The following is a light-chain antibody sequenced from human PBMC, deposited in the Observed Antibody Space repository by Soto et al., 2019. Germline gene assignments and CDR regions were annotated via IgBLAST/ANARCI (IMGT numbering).Light chain of an antibody. CDR2: GAS. CDR3: QQYGTPRSVT. CDR1: QSVDSNY. J-gene: IGKJ5*01. V-gene: IGKV3-20*01. Sequence: EIVLTQSPGTLSLSPGEEATLSCRASQSVDSNYLAWYQQKPGQPPRLIIYGASGRADGIPHRFSGSGFGTDFTLTISKVEPEDFAVYYCQQYGTPRSVTFGQGTRLDIK.